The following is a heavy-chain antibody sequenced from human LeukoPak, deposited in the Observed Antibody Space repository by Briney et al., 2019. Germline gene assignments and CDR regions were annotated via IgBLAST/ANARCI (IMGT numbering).Heavy chain of an antibody. CDR2: IKQDGGET. J-gene: IGHJ4*02. Sequence: PGGSLRLSCAAYGFPFSSYWMSWVRQAPGKGLEWVASIKQDGGETFYMASVKGRFTISRDNAKNSLYLQMNSLRAEDTAVYYCAREDHSNYNYWGQGTLVTVSS. CDR3: AREDHSNYNY. CDR1: GFPFSSYW. D-gene: IGHD4-11*01. V-gene: IGHV3-7*01.